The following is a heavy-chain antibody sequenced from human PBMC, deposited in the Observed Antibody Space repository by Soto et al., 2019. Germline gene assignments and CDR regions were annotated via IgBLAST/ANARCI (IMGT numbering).Heavy chain of an antibody. CDR3: AKRSCSITSCYFDY. D-gene: IGHD2-2*01. V-gene: IGHV3-21*04. J-gene: IGHJ4*02. CDR1: GFSFSSYS. CDR2: ISSSSSSI. Sequence: GGSLRLSCAASGFSFSSYSMNWVRQAPGKGLEWVSSISSSSSSIYYADSVKGRFTISRDNSKNTLYLQMSSLRAEDTAVYSCAKRSCSITSCYFDYWGQGTLVTVS.